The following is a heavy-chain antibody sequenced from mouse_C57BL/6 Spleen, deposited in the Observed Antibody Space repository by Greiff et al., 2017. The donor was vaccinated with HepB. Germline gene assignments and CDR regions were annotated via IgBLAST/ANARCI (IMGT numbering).Heavy chain of an antibody. D-gene: IGHD1-1*01. J-gene: IGHJ1*03. Sequence: QVHVKQSGAELVRPGASVTLSCKASGYTFTDYEMHWVKQTPVHGLEWIGAIDPETGGTAYNQKFKGKAILTADKSSSTAYMELRSLTSEDSAVYYCTRSGYYYGSSYLYFDVWGTGTTVTVSS. CDR2: IDPETGGT. CDR1: GYTFTDYE. V-gene: IGHV1-15*01. CDR3: TRSGYYYGSSYLYFDV.